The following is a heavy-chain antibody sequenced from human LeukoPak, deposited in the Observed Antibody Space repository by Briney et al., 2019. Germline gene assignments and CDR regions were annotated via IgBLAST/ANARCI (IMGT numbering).Heavy chain of an antibody. D-gene: IGHD5/OR15-5a*01. CDR2: INPNDGDT. CDR3: ASYPRSVSTPPYDY. Sequence: ASVKVSCKTSGGTFRNYGFTWVRQAPGQGLEWMGWINPNDGDTKYAQSFLGRITMTKDTSTTTAYMELSSLRSDDTAVYFCASYPRSVSTPPYDYWGQGTLVTVSS. J-gene: IGHJ4*02. CDR1: GGTFRNYG. V-gene: IGHV1-2*02.